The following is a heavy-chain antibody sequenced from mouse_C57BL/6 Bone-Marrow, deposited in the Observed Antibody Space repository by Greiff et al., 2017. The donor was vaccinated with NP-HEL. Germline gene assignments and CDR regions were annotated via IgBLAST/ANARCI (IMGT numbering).Heavy chain of an antibody. D-gene: IGHD1-1*01. CDR3: ARKGIGSSYHAWFAY. V-gene: IGHV1-18*01. J-gene: IGHJ3*01. CDR2: INPNNGGT. Sequence: EVQLQQSGPELVKPGASVKIPCKASGYTFTDYNMDWVKQSHGKSLEWIGDINPNNGGTIYNQKFKGKATLTVDKSSSTAYMELRSLTSEDTAVYYCARKGIGSSYHAWFAYWGQGTLVTVSA. CDR1: GYTFTDYN.